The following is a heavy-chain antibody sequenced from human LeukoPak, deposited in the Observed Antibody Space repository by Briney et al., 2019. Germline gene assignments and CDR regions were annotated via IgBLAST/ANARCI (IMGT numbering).Heavy chain of an antibody. D-gene: IGHD3-10*01. J-gene: IGHJ4*02. CDR3: ARGLGYYGSGSYYRALGY. CDR1: GYTFTSYG. V-gene: IGHV1-18*01. Sequence: ASVKVSCKASGYTFTSYGISWVRQAPGQGLEWMGWISAYNGNTNYAQKFQGRVTITRNTSISTAYMELSSLRSEDTAVYYCARGLGYYGSGSYYRALGYWGQGTLVTVSS. CDR2: ISAYNGNT.